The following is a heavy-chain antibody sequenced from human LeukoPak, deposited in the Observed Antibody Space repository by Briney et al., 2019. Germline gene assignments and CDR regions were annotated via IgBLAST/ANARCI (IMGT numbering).Heavy chain of an antibody. CDR3: AKDQWYSSSWDYGMDV. D-gene: IGHD6-13*01. V-gene: IGHV3-23*01. Sequence: GGSLRLSCAASGFTFSSYAMSWVRQAPGKGLEWVSAISGSGGSTYYADSVKGRFTISRDNSKNTLYLQTNSLRAEDTAVYYCAKDQWYSSSWDYGMDVWGQGTTVTVSS. CDR1: GFTFSSYA. CDR2: ISGSGGST. J-gene: IGHJ6*02.